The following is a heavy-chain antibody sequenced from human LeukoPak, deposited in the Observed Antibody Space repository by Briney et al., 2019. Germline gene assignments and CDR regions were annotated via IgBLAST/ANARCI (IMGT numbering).Heavy chain of an antibody. J-gene: IGHJ6*03. CDR3: AKDLVAGTPYYYYYMDV. D-gene: IGHD2-15*01. V-gene: IGHV3-33*03. CDR1: GFTFSSYG. Sequence: GRSLRLSCAASGFTFSSYGMHWVRQAPGKGLEWVAVIWYGGSNKYYADSVKGRFTISRDNSKNTLYLQMNSLRAEDTAVYYCAKDLVAGTPYYYYYMDVWGKGTTVTVSS. CDR2: IWYGGSNK.